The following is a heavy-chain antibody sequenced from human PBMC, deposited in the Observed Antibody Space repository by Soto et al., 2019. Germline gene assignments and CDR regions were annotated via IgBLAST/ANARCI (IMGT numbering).Heavy chain of an antibody. CDR1: GGSISSSSYY. D-gene: IGHD3-22*01. V-gene: IGHV4-30-4*08. J-gene: IGHJ3*02. Sequence: TCTVSGGSISSSSYYWGWIRQPPGKGLEWIGYIYYSGSTYYNPSLKSRVTISVDTSKNQFSLKLSSVTAADTAVYYCARAQTYYYDSSGPRGAFDIWGQGTMVTVSS. CDR2: IYYSGST. CDR3: ARAQTYYYDSSGPRGAFDI.